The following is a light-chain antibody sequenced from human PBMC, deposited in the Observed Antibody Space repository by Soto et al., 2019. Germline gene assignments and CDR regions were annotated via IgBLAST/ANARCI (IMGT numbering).Light chain of an antibody. V-gene: IGKV2-28*01. CDR3: MQGTHWPT. J-gene: IGKJ1*01. CDR2: LGS. CDR1: QSLLHSNGYNY. Sequence: DIVMTQSPLSLAVTPGEPASISCRSSQSLLHSNGYNYLDWYLQKPGQSPQLLIYLGSNRASGVPDRFSGSGSGTDFTLKISRVEAEDVGVYYCMQGTHWPTFGQGTTGDI.